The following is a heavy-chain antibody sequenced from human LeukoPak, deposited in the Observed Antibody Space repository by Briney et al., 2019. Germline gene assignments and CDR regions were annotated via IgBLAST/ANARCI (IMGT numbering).Heavy chain of an antibody. J-gene: IGHJ4*02. Sequence: SGPTLVNPTQTLTLTCTFSGFSLSTSAVGVGWLRQPPGKALEWLALIYWDDDKRYSPSLNSRLTITKDTSKNQVVLTMTNMDPVDTATYYCARRYDSSGYYLSYYFDYWGQGTLVTVSS. CDR3: ARRYDSSGYYLSYYFDY. CDR1: GFSLSTSAVG. CDR2: IYWDDDK. D-gene: IGHD3-22*01. V-gene: IGHV2-5*02.